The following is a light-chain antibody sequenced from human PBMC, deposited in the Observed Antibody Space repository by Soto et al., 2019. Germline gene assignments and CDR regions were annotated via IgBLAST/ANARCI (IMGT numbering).Light chain of an antibody. V-gene: IGKV3-15*01. CDR1: QSVSSH. CDR3: QQYNQWPVT. J-gene: IGKJ4*01. Sequence: EIVMTQSPVTLSVSPGERVTLPCRASQSVSSHLAWYQQKPGQTPRILIFAASTRVTGIPDRFSGSGPGTEFTLTISSLQSEDFAVYYCQQYNQWPVTFGGGTKVEIK. CDR2: AAS.